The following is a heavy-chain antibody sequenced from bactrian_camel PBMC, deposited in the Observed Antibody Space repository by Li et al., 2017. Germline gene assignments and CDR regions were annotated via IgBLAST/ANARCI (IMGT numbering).Heavy chain of an antibody. CDR3: AATKYGDGCPAGDWTAMGVYIY. Sequence: QLVESGGGSVNAGGSLRLSCAASGDKYYRQCMAWFRQVPGKEREGVAFIDNSGFQTYADSVKGRFTISKDNAKNILYLQMHSLKPDDAATYYCAATKYGDGCPAGDWTAMGVYIYWGQGTQVTVS. CDR2: IDNSGFQ. D-gene: IGHD3*01. CDR1: GDKYYRQC. V-gene: IGHV3S53*01. J-gene: IGHJ4*01.